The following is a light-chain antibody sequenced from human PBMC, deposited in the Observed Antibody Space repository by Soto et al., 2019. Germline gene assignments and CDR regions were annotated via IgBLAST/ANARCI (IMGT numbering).Light chain of an antibody. CDR1: TSDVGGYNY. V-gene: IGLV2-14*01. CDR3: LSKTSSISYV. CDR2: EVS. Sequence: QSALTQPASVSGSPGQSITISCTGTTSDVGGYNYVSWYQQHPGKVPKLLIHEVSNRPSGVSNRFSGSTSGNTASLTISGLQAEDEADYYCLSKTSSISYVFGTGTKVTLL. J-gene: IGLJ1*01.